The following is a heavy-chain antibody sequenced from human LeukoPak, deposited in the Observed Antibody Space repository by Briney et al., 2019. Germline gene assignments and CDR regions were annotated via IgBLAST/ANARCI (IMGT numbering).Heavy chain of an antibody. CDR2: INHSGST. CDR1: GGSFSGYY. CDR3: ASERGYHAN. V-gene: IGHV4-34*01. J-gene: IGHJ4*02. D-gene: IGHD5-12*01. Sequence: PSETLSLTCAVYGGSFSGYYWSWIRQPPGKGLEWIGEINHSGSTNYNPSLEGRVTMSVDTSKNQFSLNVISMTAADTAMYYCASERGYHANWGQGTLVTVSS.